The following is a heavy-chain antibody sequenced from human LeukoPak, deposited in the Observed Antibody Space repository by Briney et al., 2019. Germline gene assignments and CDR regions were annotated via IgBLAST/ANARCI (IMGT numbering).Heavy chain of an antibody. CDR1: GFTFSSYS. J-gene: IGHJ4*02. V-gene: IGHV3-21*01. D-gene: IGHD4-17*01. CDR3: ARDAGMTTVTVFDY. CDR2: ISSSSYI. Sequence: GGSLRLSCAASGFTFSSYSMNWVRQAPGKGLEWVSSISSSSYIYYADSVKGRFTISRDNAKNSLYLQMNSLRAEDTAVYYCARDAGMTTVTVFDYWGQGTLVTVSS.